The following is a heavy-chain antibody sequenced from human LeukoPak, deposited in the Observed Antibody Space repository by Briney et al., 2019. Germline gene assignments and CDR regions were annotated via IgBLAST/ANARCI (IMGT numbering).Heavy chain of an antibody. J-gene: IGHJ4*02. Sequence: ASVKVSCKASGGTFSSYAISWVRQAPGQRLEWMGWINAGNGNTKYSQKFQGRVTITRDTSASTAYMELSSLRSEDTAVYYCARDWNVVATIDYWGQGALVTVSS. V-gene: IGHV1-3*01. D-gene: IGHD2-15*01. CDR3: ARDWNVVATIDY. CDR1: GGTFSSYA. CDR2: INAGNGNT.